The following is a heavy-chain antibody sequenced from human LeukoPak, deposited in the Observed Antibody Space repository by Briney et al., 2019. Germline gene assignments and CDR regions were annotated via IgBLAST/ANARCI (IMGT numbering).Heavy chain of an antibody. V-gene: IGHV4-61*02. Sequence: PSETLSLTCTVTGTSIRSGSYYWNWIRQAAGKGLEWIGRMYIGGRTTYNPSLKSRVTISVDRSKNQFSLELNSVTAADTAVYYCARGYCSSGNCPSFDYWGQGTLVTVSS. CDR1: GTSIRSGSYY. CDR2: MYIGGRT. CDR3: ARGYCSSGNCPSFDY. J-gene: IGHJ4*02. D-gene: IGHD2-15*01.